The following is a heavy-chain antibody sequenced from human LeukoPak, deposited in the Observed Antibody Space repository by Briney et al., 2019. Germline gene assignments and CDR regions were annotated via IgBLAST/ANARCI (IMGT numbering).Heavy chain of an antibody. V-gene: IGHV4-30-4*08. CDR3: ARGSGYFDY. Sequence: SETLSLTCTVSGGSIKSGDSYWSWIRQPPGKGLECICYICHSRSTYYNPSLKSRVTISVDTSKNQFSLTLSSVTAADSARYYCARGSGYFDYWGHGSLVTVSS. CDR1: GGSIKSGDSY. D-gene: IGHD2-15*01. CDR2: ICHSRST. J-gene: IGHJ4*01.